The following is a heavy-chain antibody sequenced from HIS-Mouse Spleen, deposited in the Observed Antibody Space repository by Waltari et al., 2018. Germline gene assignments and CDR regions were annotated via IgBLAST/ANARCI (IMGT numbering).Heavy chain of an antibody. Sequence: EVQLVQSGAEVKKPGESLKISCKGSGYSFTSYWIGWVRQMPGKGLEWMGINYPGDADTRYSPSFQGQVTISADKSISTAYLQWSSLKASDTAMYYCARLRYSSSWLEYFQHWGQGTLVTVSS. V-gene: IGHV5-51*03. CDR1: GYSFTSYW. D-gene: IGHD6-13*01. CDR2: NYPGDADT. J-gene: IGHJ1*01. CDR3: ARLRYSSSWLEYFQH.